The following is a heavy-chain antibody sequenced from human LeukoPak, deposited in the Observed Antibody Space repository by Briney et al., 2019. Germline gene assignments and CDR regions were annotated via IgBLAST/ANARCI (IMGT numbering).Heavy chain of an antibody. CDR2: IWYDGSNK. V-gene: IGHV3-33*01. CDR1: GFTFSSYG. D-gene: IGHD3-22*01. J-gene: IGHJ3*02. CDR3: ARDLSSAGITLIVDAFDI. Sequence: GRSLRLSCAASGFTFSSYGMHWVRQAPGKGLEWVAVIWYDGSNKYYADSVKCRFTISRDNSKNTLYLQMNSLRAEDTAVYYCARDLSSAGITLIVDAFDIWGQGTMVTVSS.